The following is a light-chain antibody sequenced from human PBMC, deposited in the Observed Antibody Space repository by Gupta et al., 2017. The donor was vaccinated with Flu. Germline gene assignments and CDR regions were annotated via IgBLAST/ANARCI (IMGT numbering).Light chain of an antibody. J-gene: IGKJ1*01. CDR2: GAS. V-gene: IGKV3-20*01. Sequence: EIVLTQSPGTLSLAPGERATLSCRASQSVGSGYLAWYQQKPGQAPRLLIYGASSRATGIPDRFRGSGSGTDFILTISRLEPEDFAVYFCQQYGSSPRTFGQGTKVEIK. CDR1: QSVGSGY. CDR3: QQYGSSPRT.